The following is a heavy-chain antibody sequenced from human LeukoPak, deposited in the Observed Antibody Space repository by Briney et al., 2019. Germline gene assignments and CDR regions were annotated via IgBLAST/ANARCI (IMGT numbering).Heavy chain of an antibody. CDR3: ARRVTAAQFDY. J-gene: IGHJ4*02. Sequence: SETLSLTCTVSGGSISSYYWSWIRQPPGKGLEWIGYIYYSGSTNYNPSLKSRVTISIDTSKNHFSLKLSSVTAADTAMYYCARRVTAAQFDYWGQGTLVTVSS. D-gene: IGHD6-13*01. V-gene: IGHV4-59*01. CDR2: IYYSGST. CDR1: GGSISSYY.